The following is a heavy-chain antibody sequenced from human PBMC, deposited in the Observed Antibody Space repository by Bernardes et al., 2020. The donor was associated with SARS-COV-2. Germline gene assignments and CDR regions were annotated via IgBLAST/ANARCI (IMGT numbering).Heavy chain of an antibody. D-gene: IGHD3-3*01. Sequence: ASVKVSCKASGFTFTDYYLHWVRQAPGQGLEWMGWINPSGSGTNYAQKFQGRVTMTRDMSISTAYMELSRLNSDDTAVYYCASVTWSQYDDFDIWGQGTPVTVSS. CDR1: GFTFTDYY. V-gene: IGHV1-2*02. CDR3: ASVTWSQYDDFDI. J-gene: IGHJ3*02. CDR2: INPSGSGT.